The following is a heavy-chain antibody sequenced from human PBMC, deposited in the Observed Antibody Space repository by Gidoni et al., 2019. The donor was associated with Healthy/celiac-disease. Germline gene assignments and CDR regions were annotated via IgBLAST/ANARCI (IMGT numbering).Heavy chain of an antibody. CDR1: GLTFSSYA. CDR2: ISYDGSNK. CDR3: ARGSDFWSGYLLGHVDY. V-gene: IGHV3-30-3*01. Sequence: QVQLVESGGGVVQPGRSLRLSCAASGLTFSSYAMHWVRQAPGKGLEWVAVISYDGSNKYYADSVKGRFTISRDNSKNTLYLQMNSLRAEDTAVYYCARGSDFWSGYLLGHVDYWGQGTLVTVSS. J-gene: IGHJ4*02. D-gene: IGHD3-3*01.